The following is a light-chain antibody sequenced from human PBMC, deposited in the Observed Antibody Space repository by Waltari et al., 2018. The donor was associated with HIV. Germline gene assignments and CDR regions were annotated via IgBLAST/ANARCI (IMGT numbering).Light chain of an antibody. CDR3: QQYYSTPPT. V-gene: IGKV4-1*01. CDR1: QSVLYSSNNKNY. Sequence: DIVMTQSPDSLVVSLGERATINCKSSQSVLYSSNNKNYLVWYQQKPRHPPKLLIYWASTREAGVPERFSGSGSGTDFTLTISSLQAEDVAVYYCQQYYSTPPTFGGGTKVEIK. J-gene: IGKJ4*01. CDR2: WAS.